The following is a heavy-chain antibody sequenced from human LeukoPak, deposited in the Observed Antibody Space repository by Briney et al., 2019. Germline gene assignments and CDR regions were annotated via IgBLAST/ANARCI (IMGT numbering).Heavy chain of an antibody. V-gene: IGHV3-21*01. CDR1: GFIFSTYT. CDR3: ARGFGSGTHCDY. Sequence: PGGSLRLSCAGSGFIFSTYTMNWVRQAPGKGLEWVSTITRSGAYIYYADSVKGRFTISRDNAKNSLYLQMDSLRGEDTAVYYCARGFGSGTHCDYWGQGNLVTVSS. D-gene: IGHD3-10*01. J-gene: IGHJ4*02. CDR2: ITRSGAYI.